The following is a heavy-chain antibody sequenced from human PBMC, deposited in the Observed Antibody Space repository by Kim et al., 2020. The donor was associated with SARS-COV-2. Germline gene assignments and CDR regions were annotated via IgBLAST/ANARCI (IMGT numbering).Heavy chain of an antibody. J-gene: IGHJ6*02. V-gene: IGHV1-69*04. CDR3: ARDGYSGYDLSGMDV. Sequence: AQTFKGRVTITADKSTSTAYMELSSLRSEDTAVYYCARDGYSGYDLSGMDVWGQGTTVTVSS. D-gene: IGHD5-12*01.